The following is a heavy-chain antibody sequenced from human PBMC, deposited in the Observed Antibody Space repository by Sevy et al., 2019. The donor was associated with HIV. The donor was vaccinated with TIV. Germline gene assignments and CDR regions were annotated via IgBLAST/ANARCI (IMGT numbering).Heavy chain of an antibody. CDR2: ISTSTGNT. D-gene: IGHD1-1*01. V-gene: IGHV1-18*01. CDR3: ARGDMGETGATLDY. Sequence: GESLKISCKASGYTFSTYGIHWVRQAPGQGLEWVGWISTSTGNTIFDQKFQGRLTLATDTATSTAFMDLMRLTSDDTAVYYCARGDMGETGATLDYWGQGTLVTVSS. CDR1: GYTFSTYG. J-gene: IGHJ4*02.